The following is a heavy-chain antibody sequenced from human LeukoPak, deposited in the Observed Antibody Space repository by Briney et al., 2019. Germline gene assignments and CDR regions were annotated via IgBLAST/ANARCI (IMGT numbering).Heavy chain of an antibody. CDR2: FDPEDGKT. CDR3: ATGYLVTAGLMDV. CDR1: GYTLTELS. J-gene: IGHJ6*02. D-gene: IGHD6-13*01. V-gene: IGHV1-24*01. Sequence: GASVKVSCKVSGYTLTELSMFWVRQAPGKGLEWMGSFDPEDGKTVYAQKFQGRVTMTEDTSTDIAYMELSSLRSEDTAVYYCATGYLVTAGLMDVWGQGTTVTVSS.